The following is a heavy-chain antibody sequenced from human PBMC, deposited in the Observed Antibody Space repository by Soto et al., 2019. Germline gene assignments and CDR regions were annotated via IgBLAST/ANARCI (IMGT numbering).Heavy chain of an antibody. V-gene: IGHV4-39*01. Sequence: SETLSLTCTVSGGSIDSSTYYWGWIRQPPGKGLEWIGSIFYNGNTFYNPSLKSRITISVDTSKNQFSLKLSSVTAADTAVYYCARHSTGYYYSWFDPWGQGTLVTVSS. D-gene: IGHD3-22*01. CDR3: ARHSTGYYYSWFDP. J-gene: IGHJ5*02. CDR2: IFYNGNT. CDR1: GGSIDSSTYY.